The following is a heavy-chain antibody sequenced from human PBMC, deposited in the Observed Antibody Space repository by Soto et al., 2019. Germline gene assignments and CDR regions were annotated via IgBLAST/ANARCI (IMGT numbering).Heavy chain of an antibody. V-gene: IGHV4-30-4*01. CDR2: ISTSGST. Sequence: PSETLSLTCTVSGGSVTSDEDYWSWIRQSPGKGLEWIGYISTSGSTGYNPSLKTRLSMSVDRSKNQFTLRLTSVTAADTAVYFCATESGSTYGYFDYWGQGPQVTVSS. CDR1: GGSVTSDEDY. D-gene: IGHD5-18*01. J-gene: IGHJ4*02. CDR3: ATESGSTYGYFDY.